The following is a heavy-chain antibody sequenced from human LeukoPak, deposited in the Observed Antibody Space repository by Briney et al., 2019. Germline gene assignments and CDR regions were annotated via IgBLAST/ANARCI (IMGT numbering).Heavy chain of an antibody. CDR1: GFTFSSYC. D-gene: IGHD5-18*01. V-gene: IGHV3-74*01. Sequence: GRTLRLSRAASGFTFSSYCMHWVRQGPEKGLVCVARISTDGTFTRYADSVKGRFTISRDNAKNTLYLQMNSLRDEDTAVYYCARGYGTVWGQGTLVAVSS. CDR2: ISTDGTFT. CDR3: ARGYGTV. J-gene: IGHJ4*02.